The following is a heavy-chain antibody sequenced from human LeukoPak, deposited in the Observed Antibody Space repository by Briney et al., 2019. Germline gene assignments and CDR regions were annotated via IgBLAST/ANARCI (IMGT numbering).Heavy chain of an antibody. V-gene: IGHV3-21*01. D-gene: IGHD2-2*01. CDR1: GFTFSSYS. J-gene: IGHJ4*02. Sequence: GGALPLSCAASGFTFSSYSLNWVRQAPGKGLEWVSSISNSSSYIYYADSVKGRFAISRDNAKNSLYLQMNSLRAEDTAVYYCATQHIVVVPAAIVELDYWGQGTLVTVPS. CDR2: ISNSSSYI. CDR3: ATQHIVVVPAAIVELDY.